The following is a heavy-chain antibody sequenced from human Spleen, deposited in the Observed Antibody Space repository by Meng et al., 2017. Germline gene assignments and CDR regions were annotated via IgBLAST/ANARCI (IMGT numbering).Heavy chain of an antibody. V-gene: IGHV4-31*04. D-gene: IGHD5-24*01. CDR2: IYSGGAN. CDR1: GGHISIGGDS. J-gene: IGHJ4*02. Sequence: QGRTRESTVGQVKTSPTPFRTCTAAGGHISIGGDSWNWMRQHPGKGLEWIGSIYSGGANCYNPSLKSPLTITVDTSKNRCSLKLSAVTASDTAVYYCAVSRDGYYFDHWGQGTLLTVFS. CDR3: AVSRDGYYFDH.